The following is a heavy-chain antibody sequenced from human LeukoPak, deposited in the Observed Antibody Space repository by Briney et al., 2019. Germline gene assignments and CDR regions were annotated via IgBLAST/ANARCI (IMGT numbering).Heavy chain of an antibody. CDR2: ISSSSSSI. CDR1: GFTFSIYH. Sequence: GGSLRLSCTASGFTFSIYHMNWVRQAPGKGLEWVSYISSSSSSIYYADSVKGRFTISRDNSKNTLYLQMNSLRAEDTAVYYCAIDLPRWLQLYFDYWGQGTLVTVSS. D-gene: IGHD5-24*01. J-gene: IGHJ4*02. CDR3: AIDLPRWLQLYFDY. V-gene: IGHV3-48*01.